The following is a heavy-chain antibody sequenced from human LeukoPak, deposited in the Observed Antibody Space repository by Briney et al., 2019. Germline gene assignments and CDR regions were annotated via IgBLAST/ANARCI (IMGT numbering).Heavy chain of an antibody. V-gene: IGHV3-30*18. J-gene: IGHJ6*02. Sequence: PGRSLRLSCAASGFTFSSYGMHWVRQAPGKGLEWVAVITYDGYYKYYADSVKGRFTISSDNSKNTLFLQMNSLRAEDTAVYYCAKDLQVWYYGSGKDYYYYGMDVWGQGTTVTVSS. D-gene: IGHD3-10*01. CDR1: GFTFSSYG. CDR2: ITYDGYYK. CDR3: AKDLQVWYYGSGKDYYYYGMDV.